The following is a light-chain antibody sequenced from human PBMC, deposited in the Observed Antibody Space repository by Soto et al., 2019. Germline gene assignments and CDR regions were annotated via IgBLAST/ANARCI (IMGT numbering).Light chain of an antibody. V-gene: IGKV1-12*01. CDR1: QDITNW. CDR2: AAS. Sequence: DIQMTQSPSSLSASVGDRVTITCRASQDITNWLAWYQQRPGKAPKLLIYAASSLQSGVQSRFRGSASGTDFSLTIRSLQPEDFATYYCKQSKSFPLTFGGGTKVDIK. CDR3: KQSKSFPLT. J-gene: IGKJ4*01.